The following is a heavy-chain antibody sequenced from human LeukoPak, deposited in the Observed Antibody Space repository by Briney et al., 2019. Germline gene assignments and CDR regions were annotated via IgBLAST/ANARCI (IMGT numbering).Heavy chain of an antibody. CDR2: IYHSGST. V-gene: IGHV4-4*02. D-gene: IGHD6-13*01. CDR3: ARDAAKAQLAYFDY. CDR1: GGSISSSNW. Sequence: PSGTLSLTCAVSGGSISSSNWWSWVRQPPGKGLEWIGEIYHSGSTNYNPSLKSRVTISVDTSKNQFSLKLSSVTAADTAVYYCARDAAKAQLAYFDYWGQGTLVTVSS. J-gene: IGHJ4*02.